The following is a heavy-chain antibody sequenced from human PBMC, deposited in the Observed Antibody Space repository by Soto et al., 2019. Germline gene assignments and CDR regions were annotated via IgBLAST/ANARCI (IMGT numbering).Heavy chain of an antibody. CDR2: ISAYNGNT. Sequence: QVQLVQSGAEVKKPGASVKVSCKASGYTFTSYGITWVRQAPRQGLEWMGWISAYNGNTNYAQKLQGRVTMTTDTSTSTAYMELRTLRSDDTAVYYCVVAAQPYYFYYWGQGTLVTVSS. CDR1: GYTFTSYG. J-gene: IGHJ4*02. D-gene: IGHD2-15*01. CDR3: VVAAQPYYFYY. V-gene: IGHV1-18*01.